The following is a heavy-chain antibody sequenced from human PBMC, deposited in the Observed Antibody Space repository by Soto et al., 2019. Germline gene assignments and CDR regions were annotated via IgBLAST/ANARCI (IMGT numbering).Heavy chain of an antibody. J-gene: IGHJ6*02. V-gene: IGHV5-51*01. D-gene: IGHD6-6*01. CDR2: IYPGDSDT. Sequence: GESLKISCKGSGYSFTSYWIGWVRQMPGKGLEWMGIIYPGDSDTRYSPSFQGQVTISADKSISTAYLQWSSLKASDTAMYYCASHYSSSPPGYYYYGMDVWGQGTTVTVSS. CDR1: GYSFTSYW. CDR3: ASHYSSSPPGYYYYGMDV.